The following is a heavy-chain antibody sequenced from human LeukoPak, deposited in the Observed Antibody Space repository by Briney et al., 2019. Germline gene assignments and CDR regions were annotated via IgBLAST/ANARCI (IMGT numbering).Heavy chain of an antibody. CDR3: ARLDSPRGGNRDY. CDR1: GYSFTYYW. Sequence: GALLLICGIGSGYSFTYYWISIVRPTPGELQEWVGRIDPSDSYTNYSPSFQGHVTISADKSISTAYLQWSSLKASDTAMYYCARLDSPRGGNRDYWGQGTLVTVSS. CDR2: IDPSDSYT. V-gene: IGHV5-10-1*01. D-gene: IGHD4-23*01. J-gene: IGHJ4*02.